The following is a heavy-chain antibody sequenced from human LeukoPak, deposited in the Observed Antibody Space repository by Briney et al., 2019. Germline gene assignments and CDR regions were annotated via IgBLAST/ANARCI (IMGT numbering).Heavy chain of an antibody. V-gene: IGHV1-24*01. Sequence: SVKVSYKASGYTFTSYGISWVRQAPGKGLEWMGGFDPEDGKTIYAQRFQGRVTMTDDTSTDTAYMELSSLRSEDTAVYYCATDPRMLLWLRLNSWGQGTLVIVSS. CDR2: FDPEDGKT. D-gene: IGHD3-9*01. CDR3: ATDPRMLLWLRLNS. J-gene: IGHJ4*02. CDR1: GYTFTSYG.